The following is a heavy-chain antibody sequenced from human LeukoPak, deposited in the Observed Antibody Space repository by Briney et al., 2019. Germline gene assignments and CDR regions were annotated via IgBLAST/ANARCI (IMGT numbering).Heavy chain of an antibody. CDR3: ARMSLGYCSSTSCYGMDV. CDR2: IYYSGST. Sequence: SETLSLTCTVSGGSISSGDYYWSWIRQPPGKGLEWIGYIYYSGSTYYNPSLKSRVTISVDTSKNQSSLKLSSVTAADTAVYYCARMSLGYCSSTSCYGMDVWGQGTTVTVSS. D-gene: IGHD2-2*01. V-gene: IGHV4-30-4*01. CDR1: GGSISSGDYY. J-gene: IGHJ6*02.